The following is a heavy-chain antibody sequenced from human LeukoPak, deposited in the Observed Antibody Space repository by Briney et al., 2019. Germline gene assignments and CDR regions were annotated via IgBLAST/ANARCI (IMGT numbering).Heavy chain of an antibody. CDR2: IYFTGST. J-gene: IGHJ3*02. Sequence: SETLSLTCTVSGGSMTNSYWGWIRQPPGKGLEWLGYIYFTGSTNSNPSLKSRVTISLDTSKNQLSLRLTSVTAADTAVYYCARPRGVVTTNYNIDAFDTWGQGTMVTVSS. D-gene: IGHD2-21*02. CDR3: ARPRGVVTTNYNIDAFDT. V-gene: IGHV4-59*08. CDR1: GGSMTNSY.